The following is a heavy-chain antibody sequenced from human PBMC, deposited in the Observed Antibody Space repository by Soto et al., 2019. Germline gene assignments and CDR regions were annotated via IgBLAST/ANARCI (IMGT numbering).Heavy chain of an antibody. J-gene: IGHJ4*02. D-gene: IGHD3-3*01. Sequence: AGGSLRLSCAASGFTFSSYGMHWVRQAPGKGLEWVAVIWYDGSNKYYADSVKGRFTISRDNSKNTLYLQMNSLRAEDTAVYYCARDSPTTYDFWSGLNYWGQGTLVTVSS. CDR2: IWYDGSNK. V-gene: IGHV3-33*01. CDR1: GFTFSSYG. CDR3: ARDSPTTYDFWSGLNY.